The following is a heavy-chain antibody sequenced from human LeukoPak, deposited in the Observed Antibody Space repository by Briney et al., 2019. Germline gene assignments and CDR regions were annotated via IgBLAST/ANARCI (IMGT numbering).Heavy chain of an antibody. CDR3: ARGGPYNWNYVLLIAKFDY. CDR1: GYTFTGYY. V-gene: IGHV1-2*02. D-gene: IGHD1-7*01. CDR2: INPNSGGT. J-gene: IGHJ4*02. Sequence: GASVKVSCKASGYTFTGYYMHWVRQAPGQGLEWMGWINPNSGGTNYAQKFQGRVTMTRDTSISTAYMELSRLRSDDTAVYYCARGGPYNWNYVLLIAKFDYWGQGTLVTVSS.